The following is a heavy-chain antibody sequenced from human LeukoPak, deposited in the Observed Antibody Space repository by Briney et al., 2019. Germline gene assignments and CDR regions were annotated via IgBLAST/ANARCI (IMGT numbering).Heavy chain of an antibody. CDR2: ISGSGDST. J-gene: IGHJ4*02. V-gene: IGHV3-23*01. D-gene: IGHD3-16*02. CDR1: GFTFSSYA. CDR3: AKDALISFRGAWSQSDY. Sequence: PGGSLRLSCAASGFTFSSYAMSWVRQAPGKGLEWVSGISGSGDSTYYADSVKGRFTISRDNSKNTLFLQVNSLGAEDTAAYYCAKDALISFRGAWSQSDYWGQGTLVTVSS.